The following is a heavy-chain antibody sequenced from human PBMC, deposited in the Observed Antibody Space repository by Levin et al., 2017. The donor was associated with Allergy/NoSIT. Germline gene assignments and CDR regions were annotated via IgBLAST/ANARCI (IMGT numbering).Heavy chain of an antibody. J-gene: IGHJ4*02. CDR3: ARGGTTTGMTGRY. D-gene: IGHD1-1*01. Sequence: PGGSLRLSCAASGFTFENHKMHWVRQAPGKGLEWVASIKQDGSEKYYVDSVKGRFTISRDNTENSLYLQMNSLEVEDTAVYYCARGGTTTGMTGRYWGQGILVTVSS. CDR1: GFTFENHK. V-gene: IGHV3-7*01. CDR2: IKQDGSEK.